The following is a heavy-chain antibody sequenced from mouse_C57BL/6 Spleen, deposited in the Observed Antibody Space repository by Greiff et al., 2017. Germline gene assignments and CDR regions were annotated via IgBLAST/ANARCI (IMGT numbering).Heavy chain of an antibody. CDR1: GFTFTDYY. CDR3: ARNIGGGDVYYYAMDY. D-gene: IGHD3-1*01. Sequence: EVKLVESGGGLVQPGGSLSLSCAASGFTFTDYYMSWVRQPPGKALEWLGFIRNKANGYTTEYSASVKGRFTISRDNSQSNLYLQMNALRAEDSATYDCARNIGGGDVYYYAMDYWGQGTSVTVSS. CDR2: IRNKANGYTT. J-gene: IGHJ4*01. V-gene: IGHV7-3*01.